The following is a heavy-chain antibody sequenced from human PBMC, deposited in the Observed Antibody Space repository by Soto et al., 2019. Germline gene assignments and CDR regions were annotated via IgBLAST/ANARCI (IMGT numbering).Heavy chain of an antibody. CDR3: ASLGYCSGGSCYSVEHWFDP. D-gene: IGHD2-15*01. V-gene: IGHV4-59*01. Sequence: SETLSLTCTVSGGSISSYYWSWIRQPPGKGLEWIGYIYYSGSTNYNPSLESRVTMSVDTSKNQLSLKLSSVTAADTAVYYCASLGYCSGGSCYSVEHWFDPWGQGILVTVPQ. CDR2: IYYSGST. CDR1: GGSISSYY. J-gene: IGHJ5*02.